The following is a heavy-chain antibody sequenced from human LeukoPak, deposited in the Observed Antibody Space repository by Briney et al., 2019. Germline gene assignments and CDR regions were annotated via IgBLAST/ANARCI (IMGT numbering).Heavy chain of an antibody. J-gene: IGHJ4*02. CDR1: GYTFTEFP. Sequence: GASVKVSCKISGYTFTEFPIHWVRQAPGKGLEWMGGFDPEDGETIYAQKFQGRVTMTEDTSTDTAYMELSSLRSEDTAVYYCATRANDYWGQGTLVTVSS. CDR2: FDPEDGET. CDR3: ATRANDY. V-gene: IGHV1-24*01.